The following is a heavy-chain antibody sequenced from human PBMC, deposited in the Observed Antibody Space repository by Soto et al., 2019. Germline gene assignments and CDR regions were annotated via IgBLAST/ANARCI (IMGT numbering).Heavy chain of an antibody. Sequence: PSVTLSLTCTVSGGSMSSHYWTWLRQPPGKGLEWIGYIFYSGSTYYNPSLKSRVTISADTSRNQFSLKLSSVIAADTAVYYCARADPDASVGYWGQGTLVTVSS. CDR3: ARADPDASVGY. CDR2: IFYSGST. CDR1: GGSMSSHY. D-gene: IGHD3-16*01. V-gene: IGHV4-59*11. J-gene: IGHJ4*02.